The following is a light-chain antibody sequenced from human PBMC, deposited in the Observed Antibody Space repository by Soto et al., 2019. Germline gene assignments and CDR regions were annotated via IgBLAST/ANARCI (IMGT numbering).Light chain of an antibody. V-gene: IGKV1D-12*01. CDR1: QGISSY. CDR3: QQGNSFPLT. Sequence: DIQMTQSPSSVSASVGDRVTITCRASQGISSYLALYQMKPGKAPQLLIYAASSLQSGVPSRFSGSGSGTDFTLTISSLQPEDFATYYCQQGNSFPLTFGGGTKVEIK. CDR2: AAS. J-gene: IGKJ4*01.